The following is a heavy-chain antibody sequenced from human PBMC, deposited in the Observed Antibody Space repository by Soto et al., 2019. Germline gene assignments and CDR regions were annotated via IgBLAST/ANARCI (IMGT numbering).Heavy chain of an antibody. J-gene: IGHJ4*02. CDR1: GFSLSDYW. D-gene: IGHD6-19*01. CDR2: IKQDVSDR. V-gene: IGHV3-7*01. Sequence: EVQLVESGGGLVQPGGSLRLSCAASGFSLSDYWMNWVRQAPGKGLEWVAIIKQDVSDRYYVDSVKGRFTISRDNAKNSLYLQMSSLRVEDTALYYCARGRGWLHDYWGQGTLVTVSS. CDR3: ARGRGWLHDY.